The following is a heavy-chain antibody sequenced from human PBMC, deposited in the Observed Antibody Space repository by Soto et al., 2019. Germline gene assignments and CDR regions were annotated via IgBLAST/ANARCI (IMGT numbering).Heavy chain of an antibody. CDR3: ASSEGLYYFDY. CDR1: GYSFTSYW. D-gene: IGHD6-6*01. V-gene: IGHV5-10-1*01. Sequence: GESLKISCKRSGYSFTSYWLSWVRQMPGKGLEWMGRIDPSDSYTNYSPSFQGHVTISADKSISTAYLQWSSLKASDTAKYYCASSEGLYYFDYWGQGTLVTVSS. CDR2: IDPSDSYT. J-gene: IGHJ4*02.